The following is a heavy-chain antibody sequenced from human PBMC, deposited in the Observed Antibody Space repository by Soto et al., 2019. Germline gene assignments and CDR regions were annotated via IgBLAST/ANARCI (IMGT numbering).Heavy chain of an antibody. Sequence: PGGSLRLSCAASGFTFSSYAMHWVRQAPGKGLEWVAVISYDGSNKYYADSVKGRFTISRDNSKNTLYLQMNSLRAEDTAVYYCARDQYSSGNFVGWYYYYYGMDVWGQGTTVTVSS. J-gene: IGHJ6*02. CDR1: GFTFSSYA. D-gene: IGHD6-19*01. CDR2: ISYDGSNK. V-gene: IGHV3-30-3*01. CDR3: ARDQYSSGNFVGWYYYYYGMDV.